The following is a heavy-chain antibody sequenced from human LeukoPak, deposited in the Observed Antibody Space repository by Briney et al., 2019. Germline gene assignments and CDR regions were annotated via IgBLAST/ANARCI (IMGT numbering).Heavy chain of an antibody. Sequence: GGSLRLSCAASGFTFSSYGVSWVRQAPGKGLEWVSAISGGGGSTYYADSVKGRFTISRDNSKNTLYLQMNSLKTEDTAVYYCTTAMIRLRPFDYWGQGTLVTVSS. CDR1: GFTFSSYG. J-gene: IGHJ4*02. D-gene: IGHD3-10*01. CDR3: TTAMIRLRPFDY. V-gene: IGHV3-23*01. CDR2: ISGGGGST.